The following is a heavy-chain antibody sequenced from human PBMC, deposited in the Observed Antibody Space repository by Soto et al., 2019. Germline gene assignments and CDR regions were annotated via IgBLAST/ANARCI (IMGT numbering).Heavy chain of an antibody. Sequence: SVKVSCKASGGTFSSYAISWVRQAPGQGLEWMGGIIPIFGTANYAQKFQDRVTITADESTSTAYMELSSLRSEDTAVYYCARDRVAMVNHYYYYGMDVWGQGTTVTVSS. CDR3: ARDRVAMVNHYYYYGMDV. CDR2: IIPIFGTA. J-gene: IGHJ6*02. CDR1: GGTFSSYA. V-gene: IGHV1-69*13. D-gene: IGHD5-18*01.